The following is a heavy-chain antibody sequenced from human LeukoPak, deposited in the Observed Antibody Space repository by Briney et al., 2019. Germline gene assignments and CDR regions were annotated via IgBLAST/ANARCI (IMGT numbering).Heavy chain of an antibody. Sequence: PSETLSLTCAVYGGSFSGYYWSWIRQPPGKGLEWIGEINHSGSTNYNPSLKSRVTISVDTSKNQFSLKLSSVTAADTAVYYCARVGYCSSTSCRQFDCWGQGTLVTVSS. V-gene: IGHV4-34*01. CDR3: ARVGYCSSTSCRQFDC. CDR2: INHSGST. J-gene: IGHJ4*02. CDR1: GGSFSGYY. D-gene: IGHD2-2*03.